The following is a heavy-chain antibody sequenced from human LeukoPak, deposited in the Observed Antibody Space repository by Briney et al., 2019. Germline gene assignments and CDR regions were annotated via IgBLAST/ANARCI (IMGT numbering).Heavy chain of an antibody. D-gene: IGHD1-7*01. Sequence: GGSLRLSCAASGFTFSGSALHWVRQASGKGLEWIGRIRSKTNNYATTYAASVTGRFTISRDDAENTAYLQMNSLKTEDTAVYYCTSLSGDNWNYAGNFVSWGQGTLVTVSS. CDR2: IRSKTNNYAT. CDR1: GFTFSGSA. CDR3: TSLSGDNWNYAGNFVS. V-gene: IGHV3-73*01. J-gene: IGHJ4*02.